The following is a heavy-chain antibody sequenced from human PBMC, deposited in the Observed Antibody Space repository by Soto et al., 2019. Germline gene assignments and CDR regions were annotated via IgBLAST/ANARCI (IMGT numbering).Heavy chain of an antibody. J-gene: IGHJ5*01. CDR3: ARSRGSYDTKFDS. D-gene: IGHD3-22*01. CDR2: IIPMLGAS. Sequence: QVQLEQSGAEVKKPGSSVTVSCKASGGTFTSYTITWVLQAPVQGLEWVGRIIPMLGASNYAQKCEGRVTITADKSTETAYMELRRLTSEDTAFYYGARSRGSYDTKFDSWADGTLVTVSS. CDR1: GGTFTSYT. V-gene: IGHV1-69*08.